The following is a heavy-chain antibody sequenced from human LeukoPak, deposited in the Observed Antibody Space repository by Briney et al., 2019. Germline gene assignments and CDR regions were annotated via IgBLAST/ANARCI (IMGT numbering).Heavy chain of an antibody. CDR1: GGSISSYY. J-gene: IGHJ4*02. CDR2: IYYSGST. CDR3: ARTTYYYESSGYYRFTVFDY. D-gene: IGHD3-22*01. V-gene: IGHV4-59*08. Sequence: SETLSLTCTVSGGSISSYYWSWIRQPPGKGPEWIGYIYYSGSTNYNPSLKSRVTISVDTSKNQFSLKLSSVTAADTAVYYCARTTYYYESSGYYRFTVFDYWGQGTLVTVSS.